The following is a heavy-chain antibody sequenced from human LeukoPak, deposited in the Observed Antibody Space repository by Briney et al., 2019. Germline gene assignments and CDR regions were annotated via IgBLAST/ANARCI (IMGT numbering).Heavy chain of an antibody. CDR3: ARGTGIAAAVTSLFQY. Sequence: ASVKVSFKASGYTFTSYYMHWVRQAPGQGLEWMGVINPSGATTSYAQKFQGRVTMTRDTSTSTLYMELSSLRSEDTAVYYCARGTGIAAAVTSLFQYWGQGTLVTVSS. J-gene: IGHJ1*01. D-gene: IGHD6-13*01. CDR2: INPSGATT. CDR1: GYTFTSYY. V-gene: IGHV1-46*01.